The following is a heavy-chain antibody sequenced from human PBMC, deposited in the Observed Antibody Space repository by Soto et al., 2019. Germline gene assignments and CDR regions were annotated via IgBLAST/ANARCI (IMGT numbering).Heavy chain of an antibody. J-gene: IGHJ3*02. D-gene: IGHD3-3*01. CDR1: EFTFSSYG. CDR3: ARTITIFGVVINDAFDI. V-gene: IGHV3-64*01. Sequence: GGSLRLSCAASEFTFSSYGMHWVRQAPGKGLEYVSAISRDGYTTYYANSVKGRFTISRDNSINTLYLQMGSLRAEDMAVYYCARTITIFGVVINDAFDICGQGTMVTVSS. CDR2: ISRDGYTT.